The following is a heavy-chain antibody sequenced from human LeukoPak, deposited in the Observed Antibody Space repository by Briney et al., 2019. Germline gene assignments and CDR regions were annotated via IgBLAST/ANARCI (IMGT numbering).Heavy chain of an antibody. D-gene: IGHD2-2*02. CDR3: AKDQDCSSTSCYSAFDI. CDR2: ITSSSSYI. CDR1: GLTFSSYS. J-gene: IGHJ3*02. Sequence: GGSLRLSCAASGLTFSSYSMNWVRQAPGKGLEWVSSITSSSSYIYNADSVKGRFTISRDNAKNSLYLQMNSLRAEDTAVYYCAKDQDCSSTSCYSAFDIWGQGTMVTVSS. V-gene: IGHV3-21*01.